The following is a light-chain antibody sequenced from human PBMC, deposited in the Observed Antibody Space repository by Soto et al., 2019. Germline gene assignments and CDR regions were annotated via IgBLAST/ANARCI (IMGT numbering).Light chain of an antibody. Sequence: QSVLTQAPSVSGTPGQRVTISCSGSYSNIGGNAVNWYQKVPGKAPKLLIYNNNERPSGVPDRFSGSKSGASASLAINGLQSEDEADYYCAAWADSLNVLYVFGTGTKVTVL. CDR2: NNN. V-gene: IGLV1-44*01. CDR3: AAWADSLNVLYV. J-gene: IGLJ1*01. CDR1: YSNIGGNA.